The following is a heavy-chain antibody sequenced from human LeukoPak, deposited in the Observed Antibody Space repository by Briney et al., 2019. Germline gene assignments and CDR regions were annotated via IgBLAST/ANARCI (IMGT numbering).Heavy chain of an antibody. D-gene: IGHD3-22*01. V-gene: IGHV3-23*01. Sequence: PGGSLRLSCAASGFTFSSYAMSWVRQAPGQGLEWVSAISGSGGSTYYADSVKGRFTISRDNSKNTLYLQMNSLRAEDTAVYYCAKGLEGVVVITNFDYWGQGTLVTVSS. CDR1: GFTFSSYA. CDR2: ISGSGGST. J-gene: IGHJ4*02. CDR3: AKGLEGVVVITNFDY.